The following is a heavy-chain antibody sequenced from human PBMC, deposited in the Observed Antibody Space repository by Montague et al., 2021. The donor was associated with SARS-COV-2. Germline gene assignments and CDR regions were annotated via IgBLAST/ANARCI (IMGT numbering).Heavy chain of an antibody. CDR3: ARMNWFVDNAFDV. J-gene: IGHJ3*01. CDR2: XDWENDR. D-gene: IGHD3-10*01. CDR1: GFSLSTSGLS. Sequence: PALVKPTQTLTLTCTFSGFSLSTSGLSVNWIRQPPGKALEWLALXDWENDRYFHTSLRTRLTISKDTSKNQVVLTVTDMDPVDTATYYCARMNWFVDNAFDVWGQGTMVTVSS. V-gene: IGHV2-70*01.